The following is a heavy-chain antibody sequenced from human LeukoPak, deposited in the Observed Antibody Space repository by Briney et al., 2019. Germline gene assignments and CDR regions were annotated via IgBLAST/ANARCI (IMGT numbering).Heavy chain of an antibody. CDR3: ALSSGGLDFQH. V-gene: IGHV1-2*02. CDR2: INLNSGGP. CDR1: GYTFTVYY. D-gene: IGHD2-15*01. Sequence: ASVNVSCKASGYTFTVYYMYWVRQGPGQGLGWMGWINLNSGGPSQAQKCQGRVPQTKDPSISTAYIEQSRLRSDDPAVYYCALSSGGLDFQHLGQGTLVPVS. J-gene: IGHJ1*01.